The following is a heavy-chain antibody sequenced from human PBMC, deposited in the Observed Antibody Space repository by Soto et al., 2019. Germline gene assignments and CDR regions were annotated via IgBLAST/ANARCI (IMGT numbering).Heavy chain of an antibody. CDR1: GYTFTSYD. J-gene: IGHJ5*02. Sequence: ASVKVSGKASGYTFTSYDINWVRQATGQGLEWMGWMNPNSGNTGYAQKFQGRVTMTRNTSISTAYMELSSLRSEDTAVYYCARDLYSSSWYGYNWFDPWGQGTLVTV. D-gene: IGHD6-13*01. CDR3: ARDLYSSSWYGYNWFDP. CDR2: MNPNSGNT. V-gene: IGHV1-8*01.